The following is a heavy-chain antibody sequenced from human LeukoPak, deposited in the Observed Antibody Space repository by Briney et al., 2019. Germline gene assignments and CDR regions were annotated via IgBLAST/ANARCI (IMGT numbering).Heavy chain of an antibody. CDR3: ARRTEDDYVWGSYRYTPIIDY. Sequence: ASVKVSRKASGYTFTIYGISWVRQAPGQGLGWVGGISAYNGNTNYSQKHQGRGTMTTDTSTSTAYMEVRSQRSDDPAVYYCARRTEDDYVWGSYRYTPIIDYWGQGTLVTVSS. J-gene: IGHJ4*02. V-gene: IGHV1-18*01. CDR2: ISAYNGNT. CDR1: GYTFTIYG. D-gene: IGHD3-16*02.